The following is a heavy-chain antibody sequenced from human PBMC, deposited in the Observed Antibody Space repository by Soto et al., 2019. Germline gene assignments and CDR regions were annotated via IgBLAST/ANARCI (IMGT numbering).Heavy chain of an antibody. J-gene: IGHJ3*02. D-gene: IGHD3-10*01. CDR1: GFTFSSYA. CDR3: ARDSRKPRGAFDI. Sequence: RLSCAASGFTFSSYAMHWVRQAPGKGLEWVAVISYDGSNKYYADSVKGRFTISRDNSKNTLYLQMNSLRAEDTAVYYCARDSRKPRGAFDIWGQGTMVTVSS. V-gene: IGHV3-30-3*01. CDR2: ISYDGSNK.